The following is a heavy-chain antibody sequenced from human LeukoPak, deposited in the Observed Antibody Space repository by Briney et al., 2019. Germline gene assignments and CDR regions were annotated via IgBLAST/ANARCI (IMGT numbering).Heavy chain of an antibody. D-gene: IGHD2-2*01. CDR2: ISGSDGST. CDR3: APLGYRSDTSCSDTDY. CDR1: GFTFSSYA. V-gene: IGHV3-23*01. Sequence: GGSLRLSCAASGFTFSSYAMSWVRQAPGKGLEWVSTISGSDGSTYYADSLKGRFTISRDNSKNTLYLQMNSLRAEDTAVYYRAPLGYRSDTSCSDTDYWGQGTLVTVSS. J-gene: IGHJ4*02.